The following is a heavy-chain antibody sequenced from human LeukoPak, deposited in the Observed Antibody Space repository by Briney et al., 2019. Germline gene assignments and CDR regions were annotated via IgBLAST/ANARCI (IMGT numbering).Heavy chain of an antibody. J-gene: IGHJ4*02. V-gene: IGHV3-53*05. CDR1: GFTVSSNY. CDR2: IYSGGST. CDR3: ARDKGTSYLSSFDY. Sequence: GGSLRLSCAASGFTVSSNYMSWVRQAPGKGLEWVSVIYSGGSTYYADSAKGRFTISRDNSKNTLYLQMNSLRAADTAVYYCARDKGTSYLSSFDYWGQGTLVTVSS. D-gene: IGHD6-6*01.